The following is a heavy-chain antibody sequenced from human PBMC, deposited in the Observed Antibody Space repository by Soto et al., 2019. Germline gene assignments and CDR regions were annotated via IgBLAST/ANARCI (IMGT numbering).Heavy chain of an antibody. CDR2: IYYSGST. CDR1: GGSISSYY. Sequence: PSETLSLTCTVSGGSISSYYWSWIRQPPGKGLEWIGYIYYSGSTNYNPSLKSRVTISVDTSKNQFSLKLSSVTAADTAVYYCASRAYYYDSSGYSQDDYWVQGTLVTVS. J-gene: IGHJ4*02. D-gene: IGHD3-22*01. V-gene: IGHV4-59*01. CDR3: ASRAYYYDSSGYSQDDY.